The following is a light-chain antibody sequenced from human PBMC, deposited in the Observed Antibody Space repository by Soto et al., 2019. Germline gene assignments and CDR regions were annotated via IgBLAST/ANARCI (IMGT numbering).Light chain of an antibody. J-gene: IGKJ1*01. V-gene: IGKV3-15*01. CDR2: GAS. CDR3: QQYNDWPRT. CDR1: EGVGSS. Sequence: EIVLTQSPCTLSLSPGERVTLSCRASEGVGSSLAWYQQKPGQAPRVLIYGASTTAPGIPARFSGSGSGTEFTLTISSLQSEDSAVYHCQQYNDWPRTFGQGTKVDIK.